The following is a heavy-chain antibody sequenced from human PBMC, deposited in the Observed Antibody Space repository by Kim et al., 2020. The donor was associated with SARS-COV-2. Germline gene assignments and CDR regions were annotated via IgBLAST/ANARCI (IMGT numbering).Heavy chain of an antibody. V-gene: IGHV3-30-3*01. CDR2: ISYDGSNK. D-gene: IGHD3-10*01. CDR1: GFTFSSYA. J-gene: IGHJ3*02. CDR3: ARSGSGSYYSAFDI. Sequence: GGSLRLSCAASGFTFSSYAMHWVRQAPGKGLEWVVVISYDGSNKYYADSVKGRFTISRDNSKNTLYLQMNSLRAEDTAVYYCARSGSGSYYSAFDIWGQGTMVTVSS.